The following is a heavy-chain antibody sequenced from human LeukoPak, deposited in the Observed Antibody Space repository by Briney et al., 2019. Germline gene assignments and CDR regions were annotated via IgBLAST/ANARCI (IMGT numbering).Heavy chain of an antibody. J-gene: IGHJ2*01. V-gene: IGHV4-39*01. CDR1: GGSIKRNGYY. CDR2: IYYSGST. CDR3: ARPPVWGSGSYFDL. D-gene: IGHD3-10*01. Sequence: PSETLSLTCTVSGGSIKRNGYYWGWIRQPPGKGLEWIGSIYYSGSTYYNPSLKSRVTISVDTSKNQFSLKLSSVTAADTAVYYCARPPVWGSGSYFDLWGRGTLVTVSS.